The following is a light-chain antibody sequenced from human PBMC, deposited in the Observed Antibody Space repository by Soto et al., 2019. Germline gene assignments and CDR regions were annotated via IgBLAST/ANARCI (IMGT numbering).Light chain of an antibody. CDR3: QSYDSDVSAWV. J-gene: IGLJ3*02. CDR2: EVT. Sequence: QSALTQPASVSGSPGQSITISCTGTSGDIGGYNYVSWYQQHPGKAPKLLISEVTNRPSGVSNRFSGSKSGNTASLTISGLQAEDEAAYYCQSYDSDVSAWVFGGGTQLTVL. CDR1: SGDIGGYNY. V-gene: IGLV2-14*01.